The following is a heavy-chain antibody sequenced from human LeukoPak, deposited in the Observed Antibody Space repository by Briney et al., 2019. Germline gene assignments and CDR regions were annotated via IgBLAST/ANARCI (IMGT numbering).Heavy chain of an antibody. CDR3: ARGVLGRRGRDRLHNDY. CDR2: INHSGST. CDR1: GGSFSAYY. D-gene: IGHD2-8*01. Sequence: SETLSLTCAVYGGSFSAYYWSWIRQPPGKGLEWIGEINHSGSTNYNPSLKSRVTISIDTSKNQFSLEMSSVTAADTAVYYCARGVLGRRGRDRLHNDYWGQGSLVTVSS. J-gene: IGHJ4*02. V-gene: IGHV4-34*01.